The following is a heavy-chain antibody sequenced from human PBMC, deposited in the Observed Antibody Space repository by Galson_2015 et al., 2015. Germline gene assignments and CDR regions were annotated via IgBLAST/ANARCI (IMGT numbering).Heavy chain of an antibody. CDR2: IIPIFGTA. CDR1: GGTFSSYA. Sequence: SVKVSCKASGGTFSSYAISWVRQAPGQGLEWMGGIIPIFGTANYAQKFQGRVTITADESTSTAYMELSSLRSEDTAVYYCARSPPPIVLVPAARFPPDAFDIWGQGTMVAVSS. D-gene: IGHD2-2*01. CDR3: ARSPPPIVLVPAARFPPDAFDI. J-gene: IGHJ3*02. V-gene: IGHV1-69*13.